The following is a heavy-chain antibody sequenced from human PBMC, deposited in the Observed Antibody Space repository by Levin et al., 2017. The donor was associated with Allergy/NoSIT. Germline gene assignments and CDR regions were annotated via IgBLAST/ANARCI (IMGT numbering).Heavy chain of an antibody. D-gene: IGHD6-19*01. CDR2: ISSSSSYI. Sequence: GGSLRLSCAASGFTFSTYSMNWVRQAPGKGLEWVSCISSSSSYIYYADSVKGRVTISRDNAKNSLYLQMNSLRAEDTAVYYCARAPGYSSGRADYWGQGTLVTVSS. CDR3: ARAPGYSSGRADY. J-gene: IGHJ4*02. V-gene: IGHV3-21*01. CDR1: GFTFSTYS.